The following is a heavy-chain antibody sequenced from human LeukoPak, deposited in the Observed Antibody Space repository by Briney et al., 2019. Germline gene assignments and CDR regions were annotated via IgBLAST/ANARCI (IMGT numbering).Heavy chain of an antibody. V-gene: IGHV3-7*04. CDR1: GFTFSSYW. CDR2: IKQDGSEK. J-gene: IGHJ4*02. Sequence: GGSLRLSCAASGFTFSSYWMSWVRQAPGKGLEWVANIKQDGSEKYYVDSVKGRFTISRDNAKNSLYLQMNNLRAEDTAVYYCARARAVYVWGSYQLDYFDYWGQGTLVTVSS. CDR3: ARARAVYVWGSYQLDYFDY. D-gene: IGHD3-16*02.